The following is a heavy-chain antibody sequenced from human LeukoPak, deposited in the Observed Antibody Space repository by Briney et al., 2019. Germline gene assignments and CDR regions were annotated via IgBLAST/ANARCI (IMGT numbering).Heavy chain of an antibody. CDR1: GGSISSYY. D-gene: IGHD4-17*01. CDR2: IYFSGYT. J-gene: IGHJ4*02. Sequence: SETLSLTCTVSGGSISSYYWSWIRQPPGKGLEWVGYIYFSGYTYYNPSLRSRVSISIDTSKNRFSLNLNSVTAADTAVYYCTRVANGDYFDFWGQGTLVTVSP. V-gene: IGHV4-30-4*01. CDR3: TRVANGDYFDF.